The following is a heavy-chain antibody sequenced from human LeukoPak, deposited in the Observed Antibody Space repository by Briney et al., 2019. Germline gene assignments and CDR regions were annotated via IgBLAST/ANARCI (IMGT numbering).Heavy chain of an antibody. J-gene: IGHJ4*02. Sequence: GRSLRLSCAASGFTFSSYAMHWVRQAPGKGLEWVAVISYDGSNKYYADSVKGRFTISRDNSKNTLYLQMNSLRAEDTAVYYCAREPYYDILTGYYSGSYYFDYWGQGTLVTVSS. CDR1: GFTFSSYA. CDR3: AREPYYDILTGYYSGSYYFDY. D-gene: IGHD3-9*01. CDR2: ISYDGSNK. V-gene: IGHV3-30-3*01.